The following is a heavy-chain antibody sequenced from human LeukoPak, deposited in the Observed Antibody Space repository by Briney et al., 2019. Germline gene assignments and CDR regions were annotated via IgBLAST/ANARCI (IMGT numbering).Heavy chain of an antibody. CDR3: AREGMITGTPTHLDY. D-gene: IGHD1-7*01. CDR2: INHSGST. V-gene: IGHV4-61*01. CDR1: GGSVSSGSYY. Sequence: SETLSLTCTVSGGSVSSGSYYWSWIRQPPGKGLEWFGEINHSGSTNYNPSLKSRVTISVDTSKNQFSLKLSSVTAADTAVYYCAREGMITGTPTHLDYWGQGTLVTVSS. J-gene: IGHJ4*02.